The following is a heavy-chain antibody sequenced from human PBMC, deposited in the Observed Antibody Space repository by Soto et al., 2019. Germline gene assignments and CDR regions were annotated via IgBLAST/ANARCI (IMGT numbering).Heavy chain of an antibody. CDR3: ARDNDGSGHFSYFDF. CDR1: GFTFSSYS. D-gene: IGHD3-22*01. CDR2: IRYDGSNT. V-gene: IGHV3-33*08. J-gene: IGHJ4*02. Sequence: PGGSLRLSCAASGFTFSSYSMDWVRQAPGKGLEWVAGIRYDGSNTYYADSVKGRFTISRDNSKKTVDLQMKSLRAEDTAVYYCARDNDGSGHFSYFDFWGQGTPVTVSS.